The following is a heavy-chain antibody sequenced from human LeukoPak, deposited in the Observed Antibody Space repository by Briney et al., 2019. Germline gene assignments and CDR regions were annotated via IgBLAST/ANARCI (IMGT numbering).Heavy chain of an antibody. Sequence: GRSLRLSCAASGFTFSSYGMHWVRQAPGKGLEWVAVISYDGSNKYYADSVKGRFTISRDNSKNTLYLQMNSLRAEDTAVYYCAKLQGRIVVVPAATHDAFDIWGQGTMVTVSS. V-gene: IGHV3-30*18. CDR3: AKLQGRIVVVPAATHDAFDI. CDR1: GFTFSSYG. J-gene: IGHJ3*02. D-gene: IGHD2-2*01. CDR2: ISYDGSNK.